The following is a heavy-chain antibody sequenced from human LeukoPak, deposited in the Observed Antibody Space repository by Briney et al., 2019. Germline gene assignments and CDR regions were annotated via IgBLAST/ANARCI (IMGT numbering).Heavy chain of an antibody. J-gene: IGHJ5*02. Sequence: SVKVSCKASGDTFSGYTISWVRQAPGQGLEWMGRIIPILGIANYAQKFQGRVTITADKSTSTAYMELSSLRSEDTAVYYCARDLGDGYNHNWFDPWGQGTLVTVSS. CDR3: ARDLGDGYNHNWFDP. CDR2: IIPILGIA. V-gene: IGHV1-69*04. CDR1: GDTFSGYT. D-gene: IGHD5-24*01.